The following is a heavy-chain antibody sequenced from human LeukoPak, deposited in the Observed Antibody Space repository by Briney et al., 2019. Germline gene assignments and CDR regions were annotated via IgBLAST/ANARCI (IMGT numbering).Heavy chain of an antibody. CDR2: IYYSGST. J-gene: IGHJ4*02. Sequence: PSETLSLTCTVSGGSISSHYWGWIRQPPGKGLEWIGYIYYSGSTNYNPSLKSRVTISVDTSKNQFSLKLSSVTAADTAVYYCARANYDFWSGYPIYFDYWGQGTLVTVSS. CDR3: ARANYDFWSGYPIYFDY. V-gene: IGHV4-59*11. CDR1: GGSISSHY. D-gene: IGHD3-3*01.